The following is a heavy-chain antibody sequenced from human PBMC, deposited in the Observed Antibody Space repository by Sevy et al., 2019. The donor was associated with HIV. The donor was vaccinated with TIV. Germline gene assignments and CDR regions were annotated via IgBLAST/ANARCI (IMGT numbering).Heavy chain of an antibody. J-gene: IGHJ4*02. Sequence: GESLKISCKGSGYSFTSYWIVWVRQMPGKGLEWMGIIYPGDSDTRYSPSFQGQVTISADKSISTAYLQWSSLKASDTAMYYCARDIHYYDSSGYFPDYFGYWGQGTLVTVSS. V-gene: IGHV5-51*01. CDR1: GYSFTSYW. CDR2: IYPGDSDT. CDR3: ARDIHYYDSSGYFPDYFGY. D-gene: IGHD3-22*01.